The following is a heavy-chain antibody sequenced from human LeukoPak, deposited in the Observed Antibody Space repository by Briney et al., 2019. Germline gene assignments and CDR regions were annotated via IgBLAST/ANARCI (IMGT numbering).Heavy chain of an antibody. D-gene: IGHD3-9*01. CDR3: ASDYDILTGFDY. Sequence: PGGSLRLSCSASGFTFSSSWMNWVRQAPGKGLEWVANINQDGSKQNYVDSVKGRFTVSRDNAKNSLYLQMNSLRAEDTAVYYCASDYDILTGFDYWGQGTLVTVSS. CDR1: GFTFSSSW. J-gene: IGHJ4*02. V-gene: IGHV3-7*01. CDR2: INQDGSKQ.